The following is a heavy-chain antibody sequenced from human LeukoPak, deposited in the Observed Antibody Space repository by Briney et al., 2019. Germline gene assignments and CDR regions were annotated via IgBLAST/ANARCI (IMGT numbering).Heavy chain of an antibody. V-gene: IGHV3-48*01. CDR2: ISSSSSTI. D-gene: IGHD3-16*02. J-gene: IGHJ4*02. CDR1: GFTFSSYS. Sequence: GGSLRLSCAASGFTFSSYSMNWVRQAPGKGLEWVSYISSSSSTIYYADSVKGRFTISRGNAKNSLYLQMNSLRAEDTAVYYCARGALSGGSYYDYVWGSYRAYYFDYWGQGTLVTVSS. CDR3: ARGALSGGSYYDYVWGSYRAYYFDY.